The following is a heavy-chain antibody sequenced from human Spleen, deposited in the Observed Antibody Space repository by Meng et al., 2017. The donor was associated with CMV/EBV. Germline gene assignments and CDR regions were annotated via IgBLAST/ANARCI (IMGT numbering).Heavy chain of an antibody. D-gene: IGHD3-10*01. V-gene: IGHV1-2*02. CDR3: ATSRGVRAPFEY. CDR1: GYSFSYYY. Sequence: ASVKVSCKASGYSFSYYYIHWVRQAPGQGLEWMGRVSPSSGGTNYAQKFQGRVTLTRDTSVATAYMELSELNSHDTAVYFCATSRGVRAPFEYWGHGTLVTVSS. CDR2: VSPSSGGT. J-gene: IGHJ4*01.